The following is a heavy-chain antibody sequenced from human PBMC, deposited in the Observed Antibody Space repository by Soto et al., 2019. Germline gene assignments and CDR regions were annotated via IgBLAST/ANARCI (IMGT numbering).Heavy chain of an antibody. V-gene: IGHV3-53*01. Sequence: PGGSLRLSCAASGFTVSSNYMIWVRQAPGKGLEWVSVIYSGGSTFYADSVKGRFTISRDNSKNRVYLQMNRMRAEDTAVYYCAREWPHLDCWGQGTQVTVSS. CDR1: GFTVSSNY. CDR2: IYSGGST. CDR3: AREWPHLDC. J-gene: IGHJ4*02.